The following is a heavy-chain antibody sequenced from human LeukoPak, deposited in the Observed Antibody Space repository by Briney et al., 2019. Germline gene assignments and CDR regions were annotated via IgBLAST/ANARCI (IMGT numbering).Heavy chain of an antibody. CDR3: AKDLWRVQLWGSHYYGMDV. Sequence: GGSLRLSCAASGFTFNSYGMHWVRQAPGKGLEWVAVISYDGSNKYYADSVKGRFTISRDNSKNTLYLQMNSLRAEDTAVYYCAKDLWRVQLWGSHYYGMDVWGQGTTVTVSS. D-gene: IGHD5-18*01. J-gene: IGHJ6*02. V-gene: IGHV3-30*18. CDR2: ISYDGSNK. CDR1: GFTFNSYG.